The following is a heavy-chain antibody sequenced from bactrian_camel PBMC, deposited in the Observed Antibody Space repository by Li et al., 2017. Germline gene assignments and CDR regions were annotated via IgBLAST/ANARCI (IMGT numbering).Heavy chain of an antibody. D-gene: IGHD2*01. V-gene: IGHV3S54*01. Sequence: HVQLVESGGGLVQPGGSLTLSCVASVDIHCMGWFRQAPGSEREGVARIATGSGNTYYADSVKGRFTISQDNAKNTVYLQMNSLKPEDTAMYYCAANFGPYCSGPYLARRANFLGQGTQVTVSS. CDR2: IATGSGNT. CDR1: VDIHC. J-gene: IGHJ4*01.